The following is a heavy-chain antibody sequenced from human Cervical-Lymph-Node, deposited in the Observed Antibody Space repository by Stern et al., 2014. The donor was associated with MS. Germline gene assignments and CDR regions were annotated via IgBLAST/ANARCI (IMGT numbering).Heavy chain of an antibody. V-gene: IGHV1-69*06. CDR1: GGTLRSYA. D-gene: IGHD3-16*01. CDR3: AREGDRGGGYFFDY. CDR2: SVPIFGTS. J-gene: IGHJ4*02. Sequence: VQLVESGAEVKKPGSSVKVSCKASGGTLRSYAISWLRQAPGQGLEWMGGSVPIFGTSSYAQKFQGRVTITADKSTSTAYMELSSLRSEDTAVYYCAREGDRGGGYFFDYWGQGTLVTVSA.